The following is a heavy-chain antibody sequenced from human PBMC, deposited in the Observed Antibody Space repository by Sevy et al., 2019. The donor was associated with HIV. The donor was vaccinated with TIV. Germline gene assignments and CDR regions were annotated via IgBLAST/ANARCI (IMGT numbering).Heavy chain of an antibody. V-gene: IGHV3-23*01. CDR2: ISGSGGST. J-gene: IGHJ6*02. Sequence: GESLRLSCAASGFTFSSYAMSWVRQAPGKGLEWVSAISGSGGSTYYADSVEGRFTISRDNSKNTLYLQMNSLRAEDTAVYYCAKQYYYGSGSYYNAGYYYYGMDVWGQGTTVTVSS. CDR3: AKQYYYGSGSYYNAGYYYYGMDV. D-gene: IGHD3-10*01. CDR1: GFTFSSYA.